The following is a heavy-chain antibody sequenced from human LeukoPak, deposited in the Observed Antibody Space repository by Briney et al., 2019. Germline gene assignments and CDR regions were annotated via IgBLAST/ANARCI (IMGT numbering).Heavy chain of an antibody. CDR3: TRRSPGTMFES. D-gene: IGHD3-10*01. Sequence: SETLSLTCAVYGGSFSGYYWSWIRQPPGKGLEWIATIYYSGRASYNPSLKSRLATSVDTSKNQFSLKLNSVTAADRAVYYCTRRSPGTMFESRGQGTLVTVSS. CDR1: GGSFSGYY. V-gene: IGHV4-34*01. CDR2: IYYSGRA. J-gene: IGHJ4*02.